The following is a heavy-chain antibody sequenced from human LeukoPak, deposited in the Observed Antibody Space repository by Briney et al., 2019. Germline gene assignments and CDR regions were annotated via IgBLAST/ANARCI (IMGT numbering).Heavy chain of an antibody. CDR2: INPSGGTT. CDR3: ARQRGGQYEDAFDI. V-gene: IGHV1-46*01. Sequence: VASVEVSCKTSGYTFTSSYMHWVRQAPGQGLEWMGIINPSGGTTIYAQKFQGRVTMTRDTSTSTVYMELSSLRSEDTAVYYCARQRGGQYEDAFDIWGQGTMVTVSS. CDR1: GYTFTSSY. J-gene: IGHJ3*02. D-gene: IGHD2-8*01.